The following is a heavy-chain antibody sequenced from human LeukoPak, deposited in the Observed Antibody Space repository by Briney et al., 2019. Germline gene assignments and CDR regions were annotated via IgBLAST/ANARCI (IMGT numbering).Heavy chain of an antibody. D-gene: IGHD5-24*01. Sequence: GGSLRLSCVASGFTFSDYVIHWVRQAPGKGLEWVAVISFDLNSKYYSDSVKGRFTISRDNSKNTLYLRMNSLRAEDTAVYYCAKDISVQRWLQGCWGQGTLVTVSS. CDR2: ISFDLNSK. CDR1: GFTFSDYV. CDR3: AKDISVQRWLQGC. J-gene: IGHJ4*02. V-gene: IGHV3-30-3*01.